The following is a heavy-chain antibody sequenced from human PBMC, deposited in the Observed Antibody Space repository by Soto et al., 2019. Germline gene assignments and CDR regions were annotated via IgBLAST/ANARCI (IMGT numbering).Heavy chain of an antibody. J-gene: IGHJ4*02. D-gene: IGHD3-22*01. V-gene: IGHV3-30-3*01. Sequence: QVQLVESGGGVVQPGRSLRLSCAASGFTFSSYAMHWVRQAPGKGLEWVAVISYDGSNKYYADSVKGRFTISRDNSKNTLYLQMNSLRAEDTAVYYCARPPEFSVYDSSGYYYTLGYWGQGTLVTVSS. CDR2: ISYDGSNK. CDR1: GFTFSSYA. CDR3: ARPPEFSVYDSSGYYYTLGY.